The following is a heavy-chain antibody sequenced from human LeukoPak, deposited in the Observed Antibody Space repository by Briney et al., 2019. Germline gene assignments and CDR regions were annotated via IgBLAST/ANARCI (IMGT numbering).Heavy chain of an antibody. Sequence: ASVKVSCKASGYTLTSYAMNWVRQAPGQGLEWMGWINPNSGGTNYAQKFQGRVTMTRDTSISTAYMELSRLRSDDTAVYYCARIYYDSSGYYYDAFDIWGQGTMVTVSS. CDR2: INPNSGGT. D-gene: IGHD3-22*01. CDR3: ARIYYDSSGYYYDAFDI. J-gene: IGHJ3*02. CDR1: GYTLTSYA. V-gene: IGHV1-2*02.